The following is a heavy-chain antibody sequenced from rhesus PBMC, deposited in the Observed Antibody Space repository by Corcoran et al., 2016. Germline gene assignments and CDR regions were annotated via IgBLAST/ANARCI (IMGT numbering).Heavy chain of an antibody. CDR1: GGSISSNY. CDR3: ARESQSIAAGTDY. CDR2: ISGIGCST. Sequence: QLQLQESGPGLVKPSETLSLTCAVSGGSISSNYWSWIRQPTGKGLDWIERISGIGCSTDYTPSLKSRVPISASTSKNQFSLKLSSVTAADTAVYYCARESQSIAAGTDYWGQGVLVTVSS. J-gene: IGHJ4*01. V-gene: IGHV4-173*01. D-gene: IGHD6-13*01.